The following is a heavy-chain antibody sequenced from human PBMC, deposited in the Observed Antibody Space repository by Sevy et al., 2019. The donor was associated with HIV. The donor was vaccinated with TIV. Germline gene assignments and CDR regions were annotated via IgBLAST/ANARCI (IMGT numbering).Heavy chain of an antibody. J-gene: IGHJ4*02. D-gene: IGHD7-27*01. CDR2: ISSFGDTI. CDR3: ARWELGVGNYYFNY. CDR1: GFTFSSYE. Sequence: GGSLRLSCAASGFTFSSYEMNWVRQAPGKGPEWLSYISSFGDTIYYADSVKGRFTTSRDNAKNLLFLQMNSLRAEDTALYYCARWELGVGNYYFNYWGQGTQVTVSS. V-gene: IGHV3-48*03.